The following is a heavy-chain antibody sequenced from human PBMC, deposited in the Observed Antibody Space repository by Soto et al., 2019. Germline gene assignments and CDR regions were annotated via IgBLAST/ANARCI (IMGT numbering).Heavy chain of an antibody. CDR2: ISYDGSNK. D-gene: IGHD3-10*01. CDR1: GFTFSSYG. Sequence: GGSLRLSCAASGFTFSSYGMHWVRQAPGKGLEWVAVISYDGSNKYYADSVKGRFTISRDNSKNTLYLQMNSLRAEDTAVYYCAKDQGGFGELFYFDYWGQGTLVTVSS. J-gene: IGHJ4*02. V-gene: IGHV3-30*18. CDR3: AKDQGGFGELFYFDY.